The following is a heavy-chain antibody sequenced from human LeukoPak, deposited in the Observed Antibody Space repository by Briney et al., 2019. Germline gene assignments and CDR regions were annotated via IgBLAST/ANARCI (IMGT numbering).Heavy chain of an antibody. CDR3: ARDEYSSSSTY. Sequence: GGSLRLSCAASGFTFSSYSMNWVRQAPGKGLEWVSVIYSGGSTYYADSVKGRFTISRDNSKNTLYLQMNSLRAEDTAVYYCARDEYSSSSTYWGQGTLVTVSS. V-gene: IGHV3-66*01. J-gene: IGHJ4*02. CDR2: IYSGGST. CDR1: GFTFSSYS. D-gene: IGHD6-6*01.